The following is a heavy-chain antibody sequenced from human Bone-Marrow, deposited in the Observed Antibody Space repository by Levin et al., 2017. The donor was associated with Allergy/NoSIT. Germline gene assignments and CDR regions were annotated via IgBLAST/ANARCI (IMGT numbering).Heavy chain of an antibody. CDR2: VSYNGLTE. D-gene: IGHD3-10*01. CDR1: GFTFRNFA. J-gene: IGHJ4*02. Sequence: PGGSLRLSCTASGFTFRNFAMHWVRQAPGKGLEWLSVVSYNGLTEFYADSVRGRFTISRENSRNTVYLQMNSLRAEDTALYYCAKENYNDAGNYFDYWGQGTLVTVSS. V-gene: IGHV3-30*18. CDR3: AKENYNDAGNYFDY.